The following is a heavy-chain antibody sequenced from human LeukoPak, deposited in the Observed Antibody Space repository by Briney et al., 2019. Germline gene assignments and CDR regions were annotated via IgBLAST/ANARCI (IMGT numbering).Heavy chain of an antibody. CDR3: ARSYYDSSGYRY. Sequence: SETLSLTCTVSGGSISSSSYYWGWVRQPPGKGLEWIGSIYYSGSTYYNPSLKSRVTISVDTSKNQFSLKLSSVTAADTAVYYCARSYYDSSGYRYWGQGTLVTVSS. CDR2: IYYSGST. CDR1: GGSISSSSYY. D-gene: IGHD3-22*01. J-gene: IGHJ4*02. V-gene: IGHV4-39*01.